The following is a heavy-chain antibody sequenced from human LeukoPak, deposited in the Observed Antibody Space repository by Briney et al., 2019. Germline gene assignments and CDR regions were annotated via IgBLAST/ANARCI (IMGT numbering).Heavy chain of an antibody. CDR1: GGSISSGGYS. D-gene: IGHD6-13*01. J-gene: IGHJ4*02. Sequence: PSQTLSLTCAVSGGSISSGGYSWSWIRQPPGKGLEWIGYIYHSGSTYYNPSLKSRVTISVDRSKNQFSLKLSSVTAADTAVYYCARGYSSSWYNRKYYFDYWGQGTLVTVSS. V-gene: IGHV4-30-2*01. CDR3: ARGYSSSWYNRKYYFDY. CDR2: IYHSGST.